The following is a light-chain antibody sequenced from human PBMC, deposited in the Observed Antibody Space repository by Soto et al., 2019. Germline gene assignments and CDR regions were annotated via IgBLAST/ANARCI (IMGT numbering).Light chain of an antibody. CDR2: TAS. V-gene: IGKV1-5*03. J-gene: IGKJ1*01. CDR1: QSISSW. Sequence: DIQMTQSPSTLSASVGDRVTITCRASQSISSWLDWYQQKPGKAPKLLIYTASSLESGVPSRFSGSGSGTEFTLTISSLQPDYFATYYCQQYNSAWTFGQGTKVEIK. CDR3: QQYNSAWT.